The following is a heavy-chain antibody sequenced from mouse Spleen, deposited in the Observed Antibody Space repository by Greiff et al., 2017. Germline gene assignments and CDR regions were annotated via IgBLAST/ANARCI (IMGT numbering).Heavy chain of an antibody. CDR2: IYPGSGNT. Sequence: LQESGPELVKPGASVKISCKASGYSFTSYYIHWVKQRPGQGLEWIGWIYPGSGNTKYNEKFKGKATLTADTSSSTAYMQLSSLTSEDSAVYYCARTHRDWYFDVWGAGTTVTVSS. CDR1: GYSFTSYY. CDR3: ARTHRDWYFDV. V-gene: IGHV1-66*01. J-gene: IGHJ1*01.